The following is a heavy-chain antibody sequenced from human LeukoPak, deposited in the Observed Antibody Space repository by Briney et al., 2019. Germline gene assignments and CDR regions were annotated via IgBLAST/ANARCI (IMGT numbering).Heavy chain of an antibody. Sequence: GGSLRLSCAASGFTFSSYAMSWVRQAPGKGLEWVSVISGSGGSTYYADSVKGRFTISRDNPKNTLYLQMNSLRAEDTAVYYCAKTPYSGSYSTFDYWGQGTLVTVSS. CDR2: ISGSGGST. D-gene: IGHD1-26*01. J-gene: IGHJ4*02. CDR1: GFTFSSYA. CDR3: AKTPYSGSYSTFDY. V-gene: IGHV3-23*01.